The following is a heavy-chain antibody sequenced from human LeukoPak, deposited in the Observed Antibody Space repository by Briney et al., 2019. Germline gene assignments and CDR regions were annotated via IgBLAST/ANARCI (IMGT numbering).Heavy chain of an antibody. D-gene: IGHD3-22*01. J-gene: IGHJ4*02. CDR1: GGSISCYY. V-gene: IGHV4-59*08. CDR3: ASLNYYDSSGYEGGY. Sequence: SETLSLTCTVSGGSISCYYWSWIRQPPGKGLEWIGYIYYSGSTNYNPSLKSRVTISVDTSKNQFSLKLSSVTAADTAVYYCASLNYYDSSGYEGGYWGQGTLVTVSS. CDR2: IYYSGST.